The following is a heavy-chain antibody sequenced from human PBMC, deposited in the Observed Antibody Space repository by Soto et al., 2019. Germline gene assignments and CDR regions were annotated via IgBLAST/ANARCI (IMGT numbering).Heavy chain of an antibody. Sequence: GGSQRLSYAASGFTFSSYAVSWVRQAPGKGLEWVSAISGSGGSTYYADSVKGRFAISRDNSKNTLYLQMNSLRAEDTAVYYCAKGSRATPSDGLFDYWGQGTLVTVSS. D-gene: IGHD2-15*01. CDR2: ISGSGGST. CDR1: GFTFSSYA. CDR3: AKGSRATPSDGLFDY. V-gene: IGHV3-23*01. J-gene: IGHJ4*02.